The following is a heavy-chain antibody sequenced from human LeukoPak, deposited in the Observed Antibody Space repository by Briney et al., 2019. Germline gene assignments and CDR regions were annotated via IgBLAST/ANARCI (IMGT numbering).Heavy chain of an antibody. V-gene: IGHV4-34*01. CDR1: GGSFSGYY. CDR2: INHSGST. CDR3: ARGGHSYGFDY. J-gene: IGHJ4*02. Sequence: SETPSLTCAVYGGSFSGYYWSWIRQPPGKGLEWIGEINHSGSTNYNPSLKSRVTISVDTSKNQFSLKLSSVTAADTAVYYCARGGHSYGFDYWGQGTLVTVSS. D-gene: IGHD5-18*01.